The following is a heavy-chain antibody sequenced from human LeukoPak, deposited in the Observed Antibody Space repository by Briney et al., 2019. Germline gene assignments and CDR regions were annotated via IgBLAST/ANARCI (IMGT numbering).Heavy chain of an antibody. D-gene: IGHD3-22*01. CDR3: AKSHIRYYYDSSGYFDY. CDR1: GFTFDDYA. Sequence: GGSLRLSCAASGFTFDDYAMHWVRQAPGKGLEWVSGISWNSGSIGYADSVKGRFTISRDNAKNSLYLQMNSLRAEDTALYYCAKSHIRYYYDSSGYFDYWGQGTLVTVSS. J-gene: IGHJ4*02. CDR2: ISWNSGSI. V-gene: IGHV3-9*01.